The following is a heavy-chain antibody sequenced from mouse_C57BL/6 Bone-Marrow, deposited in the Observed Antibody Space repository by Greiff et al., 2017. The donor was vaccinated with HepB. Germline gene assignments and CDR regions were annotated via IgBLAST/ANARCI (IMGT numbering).Heavy chain of an antibody. J-gene: IGHJ2*03. D-gene: IGHD1-1*01. V-gene: IGHV1-81*01. Sequence: VQLQQSGAELARPGASVKLSCKASGYTFTSYGISWVKQRTGQGLEWIGEIYPRSGNTYYNEKFKGKATLTADKSSSTAYMVLRSLTSEDSADYICARNTTVPSEDYFDYWGQGTSLTVSS. CDR1: GYTFTSYG. CDR2: IYPRSGNT. CDR3: ARNTTVPSEDYFDY.